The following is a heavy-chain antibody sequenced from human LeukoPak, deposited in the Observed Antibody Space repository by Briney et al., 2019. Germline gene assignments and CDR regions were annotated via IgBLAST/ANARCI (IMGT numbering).Heavy chain of an antibody. CDR2: IRSKGYGGTT. CDR1: GFSFGDYA. CDR3: TRGPVLGAAAGKYYYMDV. V-gene: IGHV3-49*04. Sequence: GGSLRLSCKASGFSFGDYAMTWVRQAPGKGLEWVGFIRSKGYGGTTEYAASVKCRFIISRDDYKSIGYLQMNSLQTEDTAVYYCTRGPVLGAAAGKYYYMDVWGKGTTVTISS. J-gene: IGHJ6*03. D-gene: IGHD6-13*01.